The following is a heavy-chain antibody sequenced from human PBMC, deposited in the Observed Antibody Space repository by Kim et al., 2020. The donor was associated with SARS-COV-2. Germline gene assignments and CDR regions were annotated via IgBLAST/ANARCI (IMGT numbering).Heavy chain of an antibody. Sequence: NPSLKSRVTIAVDTSKNQFSLKLSSVTAADTAVYYCARLPSRAAPLAIDYWGQGTLVTVSS. D-gene: IGHD6-6*01. V-gene: IGHV4-30-2*05. CDR3: ARLPSRAAPLAIDY. J-gene: IGHJ4*02.